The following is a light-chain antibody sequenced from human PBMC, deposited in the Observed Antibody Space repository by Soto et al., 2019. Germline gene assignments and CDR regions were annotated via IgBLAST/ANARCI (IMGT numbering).Light chain of an antibody. J-gene: IGKJ5*01. Sequence: EVVLTQSPATLSLSPGTRATLSCRASQSVSSYLAWYQQKPGQAPRLLIFGASTRATGIPARFSGSGSATEFSLTTSSLQSEDFAAYYCQQYNKWPPITFGQGTRLEIK. V-gene: IGKV3-15*01. CDR3: QQYNKWPPIT. CDR1: QSVSSY. CDR2: GAS.